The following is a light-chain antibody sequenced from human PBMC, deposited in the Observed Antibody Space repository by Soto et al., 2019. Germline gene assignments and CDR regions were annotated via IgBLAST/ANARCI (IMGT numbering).Light chain of an antibody. CDR1: GSDVGGYDY. J-gene: IGLJ1*01. Sequence: QSALTQPASVSGSPGQSITISCTGTGSDVGGYDYVSWYQHHPGKAPKVMIYEVTNRPSGVSNRFSGSKSGNTASLTISGLLAEDEADYYCSSYTSSSTYVFGAGKKVTV. CDR3: SSYTSSSTYV. CDR2: EVT. V-gene: IGLV2-14*01.